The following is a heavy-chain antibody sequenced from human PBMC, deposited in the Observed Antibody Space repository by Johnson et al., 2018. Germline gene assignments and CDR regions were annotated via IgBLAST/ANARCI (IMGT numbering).Heavy chain of an antibody. CDR2: IWYDGSNK. V-gene: IGHV3-33*08. CDR3: ARDRNFYV. D-gene: IGHD3-3*01. Sequence: VQLVESGGGLVQPGGSLRLSCAASGFTFSSYSMNWVRQAPGKGLEWVAVIWYDGSNKYYADPVKGRFTISRDNSKNTLYLQMTSRRAEDTAVYYCARDRNFYVWGKGTTVTVSS. CDR1: GFTFSSYS. J-gene: IGHJ6*04.